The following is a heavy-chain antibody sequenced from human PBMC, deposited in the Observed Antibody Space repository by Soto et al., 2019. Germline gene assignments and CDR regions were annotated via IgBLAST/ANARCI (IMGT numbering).Heavy chain of an antibody. CDR1: GFTCSSYS. D-gene: IGHD3-10*01. J-gene: IGHJ6*03. V-gene: IGHV3-21*01. CDR2: ISSSSSYI. Sequence: EVQLVESGGGLVKPGGSLRLSCAASGFTCSSYSMNWVRQAPGKGLEWVSSISSSSSYIYYADSVKGRFTISRDNAKNSLYLQMNSLRAEDTAVYYCAREGTEPTMVRGVIISDYYYYMDVWGKGTTVSVSS. CDR3: AREGTEPTMVRGVIISDYYYYMDV.